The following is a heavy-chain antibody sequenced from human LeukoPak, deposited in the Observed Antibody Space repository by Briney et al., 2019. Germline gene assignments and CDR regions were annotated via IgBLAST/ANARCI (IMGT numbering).Heavy chain of an antibody. Sequence: GGSLRLSCAASAFTFSSYAMNWVRQAPGKGLEWVSGISDSGGTTYYADSVKGRFTISRDNSKNTLYLQMNSLRVEDTAIYYCVKDGLIDWGNWFDAWGQGTLVTVSS. V-gene: IGHV3-23*01. D-gene: IGHD3-9*01. CDR1: AFTFSSYA. J-gene: IGHJ5*02. CDR3: VKDGLIDWGNWFDA. CDR2: ISDSGGTT.